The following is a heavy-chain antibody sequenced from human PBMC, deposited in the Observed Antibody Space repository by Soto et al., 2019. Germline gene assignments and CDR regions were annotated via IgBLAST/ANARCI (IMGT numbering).Heavy chain of an antibody. Sequence: GASVKVSCKASGYTFTSYYMHWVRQAPGQGLEWMGIINPSGGSTSYAQKFQGRVTMTRDTSTSTVYMELSSLRSEDTAVYYCARDLRGASDPLYYYMDVWGKGTTVTVSS. V-gene: IGHV1-46*03. J-gene: IGHJ6*03. CDR2: INPSGGST. CDR3: ARDLRGASDPLYYYMDV. D-gene: IGHD6-6*01. CDR1: GYTFTSYY.